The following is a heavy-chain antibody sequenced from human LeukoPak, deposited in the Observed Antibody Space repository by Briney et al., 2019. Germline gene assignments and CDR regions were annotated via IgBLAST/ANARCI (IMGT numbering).Heavy chain of an antibody. CDR3: ARAGVAAAGKLDY. Sequence: SETLSLTCTVSGGSICSYYWSWIRQPPGKGLEWIGYIYYSGSTNYNPSLKSRVTISLDTSKNQFSMNLISVTAADTAVYYCARAGVAAAGKLDYWGQGTLVTVSS. CDR1: GGSICSYY. V-gene: IGHV4-59*01. CDR2: IYYSGST. J-gene: IGHJ4*02. D-gene: IGHD6-13*01.